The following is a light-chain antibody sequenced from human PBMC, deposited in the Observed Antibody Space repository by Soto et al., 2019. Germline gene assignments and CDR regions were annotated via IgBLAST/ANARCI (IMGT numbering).Light chain of an antibody. CDR2: DSS. CDR1: QSVSDY. J-gene: IGKJ5*01. Sequence: EILFTQSPATRPLSPGESATLPCRASQSVSDYLAWYPQKPGQAPRLLIYDSSTRANGIPARFSGSGSGTDFTLTISNLEAADFAVYYCQQRSNWPPITFGQGTRLDIK. CDR3: QQRSNWPPIT. V-gene: IGKV3-11*01.